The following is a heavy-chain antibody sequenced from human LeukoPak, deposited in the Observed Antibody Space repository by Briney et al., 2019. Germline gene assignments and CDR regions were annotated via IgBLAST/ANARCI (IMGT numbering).Heavy chain of an antibody. CDR1: GFTFSNYS. Sequence: GGSLRLSCAASGFTFSNYSMNWVRQAPGKGLEWVSSISSSSTYIYYADSVKGRFTISRDNAKNSLYLQMNSLRAEETAEYYCARGPGGRSGYMDVWGKGTTVTVSS. J-gene: IGHJ6*03. CDR3: ARGPGGRSGYMDV. V-gene: IGHV3-21*01. D-gene: IGHD2-15*01. CDR2: ISSSSTYI.